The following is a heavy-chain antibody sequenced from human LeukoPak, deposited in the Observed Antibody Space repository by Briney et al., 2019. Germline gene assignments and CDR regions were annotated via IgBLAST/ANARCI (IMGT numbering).Heavy chain of an antibody. V-gene: IGHV3-7*01. CDR1: GFTFSADW. J-gene: IGHJ4*02. CDR3: ARDDVGALDY. CDR2: MKEDGREK. Sequence: GGSLRLSCAASGFTFSADWMACVRQAPGEGLEWVANMKEDGREKHYVDSVKGRFTISRDNARNSLYLQMNSLRAEDSAVYYCARDDVGALDYWGQGTLVTVSS. D-gene: IGHD3-16*01.